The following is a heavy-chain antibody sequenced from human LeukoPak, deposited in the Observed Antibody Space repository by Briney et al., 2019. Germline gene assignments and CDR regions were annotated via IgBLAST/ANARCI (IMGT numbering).Heavy chain of an antibody. V-gene: IGHV1-2*02. CDR2: INCNSGGT. CDR3: VRDQITVTTPFFDY. D-gene: IGHD4-17*01. CDR1: GYTFTGYY. Sequence: GASVKVSCKASGYTFTGYYIHWVRQAPGQGLEWMGWINCNSGGTSYAQKFQGRVTMTRDTSISTVYMELSTLKSGDTAVYYCVRDQITVTTPFFDYWGQGTLVTVSS. J-gene: IGHJ4*02.